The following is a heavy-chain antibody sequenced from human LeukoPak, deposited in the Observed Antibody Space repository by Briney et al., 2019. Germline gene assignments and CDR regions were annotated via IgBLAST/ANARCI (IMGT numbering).Heavy chain of an antibody. CDR3: GHALRYYDSSGYEYYFDY. D-gene: IGHD3-22*01. V-gene: IGHV2-5*02. CDR1: GFSLSTTGVG. J-gene: IGHJ4*03. Sequence: SGPTLVNPTQTLTLTCTFSGFSLSTTGVGVGWIRQPPGKALEWLALIYWDDDKRYSPSLKSRLSITKDTSKNQVVLTMTNMDPVDTATYYCGHALRYYDSSGYEYYFDYWGKGTTVTISS. CDR2: IYWDDDK.